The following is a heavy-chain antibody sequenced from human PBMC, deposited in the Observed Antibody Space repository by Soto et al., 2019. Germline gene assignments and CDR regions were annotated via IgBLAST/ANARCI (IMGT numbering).Heavy chain of an antibody. CDR1: GFTFSSYA. CDR3: ASSSSWNDDVDDFDI. CDR2: ISYDGSNK. V-gene: IGHV3-30-3*01. J-gene: IGHJ3*02. Sequence: QVQLVESGGGVVQPGRSLRLSCAASGFTFSSYAMHWVRQAPGKGLEWVAVISYDGSNKYYADSVKGRFTISRDNSKNTQYMKMNRLRAEDTAVYYCASSSSWNDDVDDFDIWGQGTMVTVSS. D-gene: IGHD6-13*01.